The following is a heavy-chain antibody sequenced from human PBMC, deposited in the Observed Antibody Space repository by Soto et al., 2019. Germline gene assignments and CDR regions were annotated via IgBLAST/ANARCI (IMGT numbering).Heavy chain of an antibody. CDR3: ARARLTSTVTTGY. CDR1: GFSFSDYY. D-gene: IGHD4-17*01. V-gene: IGHV3-11*05. CDR2: ISGTSEFT. J-gene: IGHJ4*02. Sequence: QVQLVESGGGLVKPGGSLRLSCAASGFSFSDYYMTWIRQAPGKGLEWVSYISGTSEFTNYADSVKGRFTISRDNAKNPLYLQMNSLRAEDTAVYYCARARLTSTVTTGYWGQGTLVTVSS.